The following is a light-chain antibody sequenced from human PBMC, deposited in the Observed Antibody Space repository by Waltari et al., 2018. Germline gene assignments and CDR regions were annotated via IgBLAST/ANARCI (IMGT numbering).Light chain of an antibody. CDR3: QQYYSSPYT. CDR1: QSVLSSSNNKNY. V-gene: IGKV4-1*01. Sequence: DIVMTQSPDSLAVSLGERATIKCKSSQSVLSSSNNKNYLAWFQQKPGQPPKLLFYWASTRESGVPDRFSGSGSGTDFTLTISSLQAEDVTVYYCQQYYSSPYTFGRGTKLEIK. CDR2: WAS. J-gene: IGKJ2*01.